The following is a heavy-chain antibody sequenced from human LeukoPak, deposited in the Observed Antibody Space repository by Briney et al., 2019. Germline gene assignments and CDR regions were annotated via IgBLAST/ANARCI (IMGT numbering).Heavy chain of an antibody. CDR3: ARDQYSGSYSY. D-gene: IGHD1-26*01. CDR1: GFTFSSYS. Sequence: PGGSLRLSCAASGFTFSSYSMNWVRQAPGKGLEWVSYISSSSSTIYYADSVKGRFTISRDNAKNSLYLQMNSLRAEDTAVYYCARDQYSGSYSYWGQGTLVTVST. CDR2: ISSSSSTI. J-gene: IGHJ4*02. V-gene: IGHV3-48*01.